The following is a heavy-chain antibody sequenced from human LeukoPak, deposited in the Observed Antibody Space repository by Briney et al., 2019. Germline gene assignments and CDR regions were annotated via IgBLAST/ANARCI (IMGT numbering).Heavy chain of an antibody. CDR1: GFTFSDYY. J-gene: IGHJ4*02. Sequence: PGGSLRLSCAASGFTFSDYYMSWIRQAPGKGLVWVSRINSDGSSTSYADSVKGRFTISRDNAKNTLYLQMNSLRAEDTAVYYCARDTDTVTTILDYWGQGTLVTVSS. V-gene: IGHV3-74*01. CDR3: ARDTDTVTTILDY. D-gene: IGHD4-17*01. CDR2: INSDGSST.